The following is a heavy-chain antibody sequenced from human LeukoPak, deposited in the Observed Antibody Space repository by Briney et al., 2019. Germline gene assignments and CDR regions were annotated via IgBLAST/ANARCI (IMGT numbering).Heavy chain of an antibody. CDR1: GFPFSSYS. J-gene: IGHJ4*02. D-gene: IGHD7-27*01. Sequence: HGGSLRLSCAASGFPFSSYSINWVRRAPGKGLEWVSYIHIDTDNTWYADSVKGRFTISRDNAKNSLYLQMNSLRVEDTALYYCARDHDWGFDYWGQGTLVSVSS. CDR3: ARDHDWGFDY. V-gene: IGHV3-48*01. CDR2: IHIDTDNT.